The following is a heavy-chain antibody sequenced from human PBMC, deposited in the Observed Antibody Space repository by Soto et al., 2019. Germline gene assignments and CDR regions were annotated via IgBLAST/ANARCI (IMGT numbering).Heavy chain of an antibody. CDR3: ARVIAAAADFDY. CDR2: ISAYNRNT. V-gene: IGHV1-18*01. Sequence: QVQLVQSGAEVKKPGASVKVSCKASGYTFTSYGLSWVRQAHGQGLEWMGWISAYNRNTNYAQKLQGRVTMTTDTSTSTAYMELRSMRSDDTAVYYWARVIAAAADFDYWGQGTLVTVSS. CDR1: GYTFTSYG. J-gene: IGHJ4*02. D-gene: IGHD6-13*01.